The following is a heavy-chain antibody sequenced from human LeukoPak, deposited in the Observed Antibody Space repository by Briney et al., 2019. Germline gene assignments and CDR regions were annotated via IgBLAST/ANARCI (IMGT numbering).Heavy chain of an antibody. Sequence: PGGSLRLSCAASGFTFSSYAMNWVRQAPGKGLEWVANIKQDGSEKYYVDSVKGRFTISRDNAKNSLYLQMNSLRAEDTAVYYCATFGELFYYFDYWGQGTLVTVSS. CDR3: ATFGELFYYFDY. V-gene: IGHV3-7*01. CDR2: IKQDGSEK. J-gene: IGHJ4*02. D-gene: IGHD3-10*01. CDR1: GFTFSSYA.